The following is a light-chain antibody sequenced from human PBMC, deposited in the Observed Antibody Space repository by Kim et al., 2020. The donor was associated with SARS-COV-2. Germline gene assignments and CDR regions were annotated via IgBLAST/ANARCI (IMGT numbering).Light chain of an antibody. CDR1: QSVSRN. Sequence: EIVLTQSPATLSLSPGERATLSCRASQSVSRNLIWYQQKPGQAPRPLMYDASNRATGVPARFSGSGSGTDFTLTISSLEPEDFAVYYCQQRTNWRYTFGQGTKLDI. CDR2: DAS. V-gene: IGKV3-11*01. J-gene: IGKJ2*01. CDR3: QQRTNWRYT.